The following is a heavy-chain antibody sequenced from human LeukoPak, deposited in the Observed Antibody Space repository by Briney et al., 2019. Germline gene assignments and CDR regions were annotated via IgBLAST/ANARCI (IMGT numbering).Heavy chain of an antibody. V-gene: IGHV3-23*01. CDR3: XXXXXXXXXXXXXXXXXXXXXYXXV. J-gene: IGHJ6*03. CDR2: ISPSGGIT. CDR1: FTXXSHG. Sequence: FTXXSHGMNWVRQAPGXGLXWVSGISPSGGITXYTDSVKGRFTISRENSKNTQSLQMNSLRAEDTALYYXXXXXXXXXXXXXXXXXXXXXXYXXVWXKGTTXTVSS.